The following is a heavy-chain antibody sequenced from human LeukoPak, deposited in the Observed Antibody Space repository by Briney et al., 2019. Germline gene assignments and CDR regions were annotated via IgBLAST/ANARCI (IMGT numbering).Heavy chain of an antibody. D-gene: IGHD3-22*01. V-gene: IGHV4-31*03. Sequence: SQTLSLTCTVSGGSISSGGYYWSWIRQRPGKGLEWIGYIYYSGSTYYNPSLKSRVTISVDTSKNQFSLKLSSVTAADTAVYYCARWVITTYDYWGQGTLVTVSS. CDR2: IYYSGST. J-gene: IGHJ4*02. CDR1: GGSISSGGYY. CDR3: ARWVITTYDY.